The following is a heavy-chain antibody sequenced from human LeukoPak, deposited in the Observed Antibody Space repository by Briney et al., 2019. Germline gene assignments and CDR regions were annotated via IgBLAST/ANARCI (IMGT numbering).Heavy chain of an antibody. J-gene: IGHJ6*02. Sequence: GGSLRLSCAASGFTVSSNYMSWVRQAPGKGLEWVSVIYSGGSTYYADSVKGRFTISRGNSKNTLYLQMNSLRAEDTAVYYCARDHLNYYGSGSYYPSYYYGMDVWGQGTTVTVSS. CDR1: GFTVSSNY. CDR2: IYSGGST. D-gene: IGHD3-10*01. CDR3: ARDHLNYYGSGSYYPSYYYGMDV. V-gene: IGHV3-53*01.